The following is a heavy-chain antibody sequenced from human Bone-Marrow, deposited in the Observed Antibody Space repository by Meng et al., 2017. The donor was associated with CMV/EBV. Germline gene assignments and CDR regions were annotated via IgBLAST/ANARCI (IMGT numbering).Heavy chain of an antibody. Sequence: GESLKISCAASGFTFRSYSMNWVRQAPGKGLEWVSSISSSSSYIYYADSVKGRFTISRDNAKNSLYLQMNSLSAEDTAVYYCARGGVDFWSGYYHPTYYFDYWGQGTLVTVSS. CDR2: ISSSSSYI. J-gene: IGHJ4*02. V-gene: IGHV3-21*01. CDR3: ARGGVDFWSGYYHPTYYFDY. D-gene: IGHD3-3*01. CDR1: GFTFRSYS.